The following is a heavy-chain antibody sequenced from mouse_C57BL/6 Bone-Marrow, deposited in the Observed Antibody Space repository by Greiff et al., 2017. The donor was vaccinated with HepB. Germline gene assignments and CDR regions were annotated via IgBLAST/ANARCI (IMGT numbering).Heavy chain of an antibody. J-gene: IGHJ3*01. CDR1: GYTFTSYD. D-gene: IGHD2-1*01. CDR3: AISFYYGNYEGFAY. CDR2: IYPRDGST. V-gene: IGHV1-85*01. Sequence: VQLQQSGPELVKPGASVKLSCKASGYTFTSYDINWVKQRPGQGLEWIGWIYPRDGSTKYNEKFKGKATLTVDTSSSTAYMELHSLTSEDSAVYFCAISFYYGNYEGFAYWGQGTLVTVSA.